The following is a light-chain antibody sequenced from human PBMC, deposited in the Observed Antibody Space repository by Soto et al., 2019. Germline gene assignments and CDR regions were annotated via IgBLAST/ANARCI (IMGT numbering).Light chain of an antibody. V-gene: IGLV2-14*01. CDR1: SSDVGGYNY. CDR3: SSYTINSALRV. J-gene: IGLJ3*02. CDR2: EVS. Sequence: QSALTQPASVSGSPGQSITISCTGTSSDVGGYNYVSWYQHHPGKAPKLMISEVSNRPSGVSDRFSGSKSGNTASLTISGLQAEDEADYYCSSYTINSALRVFGGGTKLTVL.